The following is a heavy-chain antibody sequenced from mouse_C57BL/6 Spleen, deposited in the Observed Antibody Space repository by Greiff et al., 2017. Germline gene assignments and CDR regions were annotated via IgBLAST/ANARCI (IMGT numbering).Heavy chain of an antibody. CDR1: GYTFTSYW. Sequence: VQLQQPGAELVKPGASVKLSCKASGYTFTSYWMHWVKQRPGQGLEWIGMIHPNSGSTNYNEKFKSKATLTVDKSSSTAYMQLSSLTSEDSAVYYCASPTVVATPYYAMDYWGQGTSVTVSS. D-gene: IGHD1-1*01. V-gene: IGHV1-64*01. CDR2: IHPNSGST. CDR3: ASPTVVATPYYAMDY. J-gene: IGHJ4*01.